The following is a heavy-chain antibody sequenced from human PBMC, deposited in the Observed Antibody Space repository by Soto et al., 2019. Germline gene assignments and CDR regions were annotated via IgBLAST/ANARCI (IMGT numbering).Heavy chain of an antibody. J-gene: IGHJ4*02. CDR2: IYPGDSDT. D-gene: IGHD1-26*01. Sequence: RGESLKISCKGSGYSFTSYWIAWVRQMPGKGLEWMGIIYPGDSDTRYSPSLQGQVTISADKSISTAYLQWSSLKASDTAMYYCATHRYCGSPSLDYWGQGTLVTVSS. CDR1: GYSFTSYW. V-gene: IGHV5-51*01. CDR3: ATHRYCGSPSLDY.